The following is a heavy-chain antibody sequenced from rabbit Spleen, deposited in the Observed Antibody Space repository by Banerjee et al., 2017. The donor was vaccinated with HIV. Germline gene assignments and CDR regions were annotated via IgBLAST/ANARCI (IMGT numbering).Heavy chain of an antibody. CDR1: GFSFSSGYA. Sequence: QEQLVESGGGLVKPGASLTLICTASGFSFSSGYAMCWVRQAPGKGLEWIACIYAGSSGATYSATWAKGRFTISKTSSTTVTLQMTSLTAADTATYFCARDTGTSFSTYGMDLWGQGTLVTVS. CDR2: IYAGSSGAT. J-gene: IGHJ6*01. D-gene: IGHD8-1*01. CDR3: ARDTGTSFSTYGMDL. V-gene: IGHV1S45*01.